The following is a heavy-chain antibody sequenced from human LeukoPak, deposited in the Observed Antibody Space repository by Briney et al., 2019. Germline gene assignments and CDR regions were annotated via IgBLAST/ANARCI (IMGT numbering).Heavy chain of an antibody. CDR1: GGSISSYY. Sequence: SETLSLTCTVSGGSISSYYWSWIRQPAGKGLEWIGRIYTSGSTNYNPSLKSRVTMSVDTSKNQFSLKLSSVTAADTAVYYCARAPKYSSSWYRKYFDYWAREPWSPSPQ. D-gene: IGHD6-13*01. V-gene: IGHV4-4*07. J-gene: IGHJ4*02. CDR3: ARAPKYSSSWYRKYFDY. CDR2: IYTSGST.